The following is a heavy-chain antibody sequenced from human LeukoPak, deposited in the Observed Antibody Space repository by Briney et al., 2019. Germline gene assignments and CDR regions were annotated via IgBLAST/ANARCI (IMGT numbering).Heavy chain of an antibody. CDR1: GGSISSSSYY. V-gene: IGHV4-39*01. D-gene: IGHD3-10*01. CDR2: IYYSGST. J-gene: IGHJ6*03. Sequence: SETLSLTCTVSGGSISSSSYYWGWIRQPPGKGLEWIGSIYYSGSTYYNPSLKSRATISVDTSKNQFSLKLSSVTAADTAVYYCARAPFNIYYGSGKPMDVWGKGTTVTVSS. CDR3: ARAPFNIYYGSGKPMDV.